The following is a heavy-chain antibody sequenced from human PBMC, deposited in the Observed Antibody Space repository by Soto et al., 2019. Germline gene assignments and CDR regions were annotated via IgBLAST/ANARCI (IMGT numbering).Heavy chain of an antibody. CDR3: TWRSGEYYDY. CDR2: ISGSDGVT. D-gene: IGHD3-22*01. CDR1: GFTFTSNG. J-gene: IGHJ4*02. Sequence: GGSLRLSCAAPGFTFTSNGMSWVRRAPGKGLQWVSGISGSDGVTYYADSVKGRFTLARDTSKNTLCLQMNSLRAEDTAVYYCTWRSGEYYDYWGQGTLVTVSS. V-gene: IGHV3-23*01.